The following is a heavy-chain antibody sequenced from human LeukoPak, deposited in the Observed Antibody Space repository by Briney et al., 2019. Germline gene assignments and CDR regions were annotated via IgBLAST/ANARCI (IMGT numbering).Heavy chain of an antibody. CDR1: GFTFSRYC. J-gene: IGHJ4*02. D-gene: IGHD2-8*02. CDR3: ASDITGHDDY. CDR2: MNTDGSTT. V-gene: IGHV3-74*01. Sequence: GGSLRLSCGASGFTFSRYCMHWVRQAPGKRLVWVSRMNTDGSTTDYADSVKGRFTISRDNAKNTLYLQMNSLGVEDTAVYFCASDITGHDDYWGQGSQVTVSS.